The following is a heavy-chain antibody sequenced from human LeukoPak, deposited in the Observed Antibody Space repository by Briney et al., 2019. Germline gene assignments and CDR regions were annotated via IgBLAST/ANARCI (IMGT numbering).Heavy chain of an antibody. CDR3: AKMDSDSSGFFSN. V-gene: IGHV1-18*01. J-gene: IGHJ4*02. CDR2: ISVYNGNT. CDR1: GYSFTTYG. D-gene: IGHD3-22*01. Sequence: ASVKVSCKASGYSFTTYGISWLQQAPGHGLEWIAWISVYNGNTNYADKVRGRVLVTTDISATTAYLELKSLRYDDTGVYYCAKMDSDSSGFFSNWGQGTPVTVSS.